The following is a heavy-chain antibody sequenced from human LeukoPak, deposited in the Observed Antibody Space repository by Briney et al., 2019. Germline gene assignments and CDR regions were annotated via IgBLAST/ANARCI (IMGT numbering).Heavy chain of an antibody. Sequence: GGSLRLSCAASGFTFSSSWMSWVRQALGKGLEWVANIKQDGSEKYYVDSVKGRFTISRDNAKNSLYLQMNSLRAEDTAVYYCARGLRSGSYCDYWGQGTLVTVSS. J-gene: IGHJ4*02. CDR3: ARGLRSGSYCDY. D-gene: IGHD1-26*01. CDR2: IKQDGSEK. V-gene: IGHV3-7*01. CDR1: GFTFSSSW.